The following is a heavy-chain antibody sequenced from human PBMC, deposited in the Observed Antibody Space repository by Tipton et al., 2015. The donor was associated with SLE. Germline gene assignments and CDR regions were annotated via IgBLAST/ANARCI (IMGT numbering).Heavy chain of an antibody. V-gene: IGHV5-51*03. CDR1: GYSFTSYW. J-gene: IGHJ5*02. D-gene: IGHD4/OR15-4a*01. Sequence: VQLVQSGEEVKKPGESLKISCKGSGYSFTSYWIAWVRQMPGKGLEWMGVIYPGDSDTRYSPSFQGQVTISADKSISTVYLEWSSLEASDTAMYYCARLGAGRSVTPDWFDPWGQGTPVTVSS. CDR2: IYPGDSDT. CDR3: ARLGAGRSVTPDWFDP.